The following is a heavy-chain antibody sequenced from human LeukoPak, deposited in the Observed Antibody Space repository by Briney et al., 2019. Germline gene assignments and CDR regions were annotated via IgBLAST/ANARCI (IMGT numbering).Heavy chain of an antibody. CDR2: MNPNSGNT. D-gene: IGHD5-12*01. CDR1: GYTFTSYD. CDR3: ARTGYSGFHDAFDI. Sequence: ASVKVSCKASGYTFTSYDINWVRQAPGQGLEWMGWMNPNSGNTGYAQKFQGRVTITRNTSISTAYMELSSLRSEDTAVYYCARTGYSGFHDAFDIWGQGTMVTVSS. V-gene: IGHV1-8*03. J-gene: IGHJ3*02.